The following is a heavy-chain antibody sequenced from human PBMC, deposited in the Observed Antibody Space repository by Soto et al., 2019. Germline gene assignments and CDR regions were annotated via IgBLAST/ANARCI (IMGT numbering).Heavy chain of an antibody. CDR2: IYYSGST. D-gene: IGHD4-17*01. CDR3: ASNDYGDYILDY. V-gene: IGHV4-39*01. CDR1: GGSISSSSYY. J-gene: IGHJ4*02. Sequence: SETLSLTCTVSGGSISSSSYYWGWIRQPPGKGLEWIGSIYYSGSTYYNPSLKSRVTISVDTSKNQFSLKLSSVTAADTAVYYCASNDYGDYILDYWGQGTLVTVSS.